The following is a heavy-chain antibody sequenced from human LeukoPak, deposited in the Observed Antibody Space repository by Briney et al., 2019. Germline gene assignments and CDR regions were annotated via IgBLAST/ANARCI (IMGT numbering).Heavy chain of an antibody. Sequence: SETLSLPCTGSCGYISSYYWSWIRQPPGKGLEWIGYIYYRGSTNHNPSLKSRVTISVDTSKNQFSLKRSAVTAADTAVYYCAREVYSSPGDWFDPGGEGTLVTVSS. CDR2: IYYRGST. J-gene: IGHJ5*02. D-gene: IGHD6-13*01. CDR3: AREVYSSPGDWFDP. V-gene: IGHV4-59*01. CDR1: CGYISSYY.